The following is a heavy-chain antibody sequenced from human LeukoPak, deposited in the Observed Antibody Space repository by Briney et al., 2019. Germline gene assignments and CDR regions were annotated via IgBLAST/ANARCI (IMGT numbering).Heavy chain of an antibody. CDR2: IGTAGNT. D-gene: IGHD3-10*01. CDR3: ARAYRGYYGSGSYYNDAFDI. J-gene: IGHJ3*02. V-gene: IGHV3-13*04. CDR1: GFAFSSYD. Sequence: GGSLRLSCAASGFAFSSYDMHWVRQATGKGLEWGSAIGTAGNTYYPGSVKGRFTISRENAKNSLYLQMNSLRAGDTAVYYCARAYRGYYGSGSYYNDAFDIWGQGTMVTVSS.